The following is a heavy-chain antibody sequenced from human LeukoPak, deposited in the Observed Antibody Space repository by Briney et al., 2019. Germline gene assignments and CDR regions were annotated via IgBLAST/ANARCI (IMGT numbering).Heavy chain of an antibody. V-gene: IGHV3-21*01. D-gene: IGHD3-10*01. CDR1: GFTFSEYS. CDR3: ARQVSGYGSGSSYFDY. J-gene: IGHJ4*02. Sequence: GGSLRLSCAASGFTFSEYSMNWVRQAPGKGLEWVSFISTSSSHIYYADSVKGRFTISRDNARNSVSLQMNSLRAEDTAVYYCARQVSGYGSGSSYFDYWGQGMLDTVSS. CDR2: ISTSSSHI.